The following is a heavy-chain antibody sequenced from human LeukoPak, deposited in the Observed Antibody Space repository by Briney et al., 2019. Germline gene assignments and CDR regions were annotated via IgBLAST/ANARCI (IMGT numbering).Heavy chain of an antibody. CDR3: ARDSKTLTTEPGHFDY. CDR1: GTFSTHA. D-gene: IGHD4-17*01. V-gene: IGHV1-69*05. J-gene: IGHJ4*02. Sequence: SVKVSCKASGTFSTHALSWVRQAPGQGLEWMGRVIPMFGTVIYAQKFQDRVTITTDKSTSTAYMELSSLRSEDTAVYYCARDSKTLTTEPGHFDYWGQGTLVSVSP. CDR2: VIPMFGTV.